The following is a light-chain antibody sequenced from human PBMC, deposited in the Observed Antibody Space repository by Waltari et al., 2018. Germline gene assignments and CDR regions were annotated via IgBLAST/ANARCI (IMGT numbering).Light chain of an antibody. J-gene: IGLJ2*01. Sequence: SSELTQDPAVSVAMGQTVRITCQGDSLRSYYASWYQQRPGQAPRLVIYDKNNRPSGVPDRFSGSSSHNTASLTITGAQAEDEASYYCHSRDASGVGGSFGGGTKLTVL. V-gene: IGLV3-19*01. CDR3: HSRDASGVGGS. CDR1: SLRSYY. CDR2: DKN.